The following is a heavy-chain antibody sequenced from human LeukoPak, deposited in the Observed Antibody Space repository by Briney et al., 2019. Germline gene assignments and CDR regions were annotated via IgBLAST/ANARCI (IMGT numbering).Heavy chain of an antibody. Sequence: GGSLRLSCAASGFTFSSYSMNWVRQAPGKGLEWVSYISSSSSTIYYADSVKGRFTSSRDNGKNSLYLQMNSLRAEDTAVYYCARGSNVDYWGQGTLVTVSS. V-gene: IGHV3-48*01. CDR3: ARGSNVDY. CDR1: GFTFSSYS. D-gene: IGHD3-10*01. CDR2: ISSSSSTI. J-gene: IGHJ4*02.